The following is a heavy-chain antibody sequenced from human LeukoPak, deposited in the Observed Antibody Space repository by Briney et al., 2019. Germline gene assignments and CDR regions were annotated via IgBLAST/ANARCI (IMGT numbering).Heavy chain of an antibody. D-gene: IGHD3-3*01. Sequence: AGGSLRLSCAASGFTFDDYAMHWVRQAPGKGLEWVSGISWNSGSIGYADSVKGRFTISRDNAKNSLYLQMNSLRAEDTAVYYCAKSGSWSGYYWVDYWGQGTLVTVSS. J-gene: IGHJ4*02. CDR1: GFTFDDYA. CDR3: AKSGSWSGYYWVDY. V-gene: IGHV3-9*01. CDR2: ISWNSGSI.